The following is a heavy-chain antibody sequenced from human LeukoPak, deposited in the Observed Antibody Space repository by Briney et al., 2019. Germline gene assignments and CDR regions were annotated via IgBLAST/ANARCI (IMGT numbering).Heavy chain of an antibody. CDR2: IIPIFGTA. CDR3: AIVGDWQRFDY. J-gene: IGHJ4*02. D-gene: IGHD3-16*01. V-gene: IGHV1-69*05. CDR1: GGTFSSYA. Sequence: SVKVSCKASGGTFSSYASSWVRQAPGQGLEGMGGIIPIFGTANYAQKFPGRVTITTDESTSTASMELSSLRSEDTAVYYWAIVGDWQRFDYWGQGTLVTVSS.